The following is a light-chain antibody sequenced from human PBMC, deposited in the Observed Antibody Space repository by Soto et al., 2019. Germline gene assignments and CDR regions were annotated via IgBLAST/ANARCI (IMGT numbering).Light chain of an antibody. CDR1: QSISSW. J-gene: IGKJ3*01. V-gene: IGKV1-5*03. CDR3: QQSFS. CDR2: KAS. Sequence: DIQMTQSPSTLSASVGDRVTITCRASQSISSWLAWYQQKPGKAPKLLIYKASTLESGVPSRFSGSGSGTEFTLTIISLQPDDFATYYCQQSFSCGPGTKVDIK.